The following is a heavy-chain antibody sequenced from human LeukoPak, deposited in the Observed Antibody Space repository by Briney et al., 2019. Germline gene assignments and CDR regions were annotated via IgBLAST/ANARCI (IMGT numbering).Heavy chain of an antibody. J-gene: IGHJ5*02. V-gene: IGHV4-34*01. CDR2: INHSGST. CDR1: GGSFSGYY. D-gene: IGHD5-18*01. Sequence: SETLSLTCAVYGGSFSGYYWSWIRQPPGKGLEWIGEINHSGSTNYNPSLKSRVTISVDTSKNQFSLKLSSVTAADTAVYYCARLHRYSYGYPTNWFDPWGRGTLVTVSS. CDR3: ARLHRYSYGYPTNWFDP.